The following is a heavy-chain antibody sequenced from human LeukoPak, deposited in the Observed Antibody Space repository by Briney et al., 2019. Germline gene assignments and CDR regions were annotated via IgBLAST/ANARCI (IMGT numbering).Heavy chain of an antibody. CDR3: ARNYFGGDDY. D-gene: IGHD4-23*01. CDR1: GGTFSSNA. CDR2: IIPIFGIA. Sequence: GASVKVSCKASGGTFSSNAISWVRQAPGQGLEWMGRIIPIFGIADYAQKFQGRVTITADKSTSTAYMALSSLRSEDTAVYYCARNYFGGDDYWGQGTLVTVSS. J-gene: IGHJ4*02. V-gene: IGHV1-69*04.